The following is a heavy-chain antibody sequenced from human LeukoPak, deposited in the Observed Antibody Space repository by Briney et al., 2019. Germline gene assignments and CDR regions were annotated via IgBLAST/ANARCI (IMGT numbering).Heavy chain of an antibody. D-gene: IGHD3-22*01. J-gene: IGHJ3*02. V-gene: IGHV4-39*02. CDR3: AREIRARSSVTMIVVVGAFDI. CDR2: IYYSGST. CDR1: GGSISSSSYY. Sequence: SETLSLTCTVSGGSISSSSYYWGWIRQPPGKGLEWIGSIYYSGSTYYNPSLKSRVTISVDTSKNQFSLKLSSVTAADTAVYYCAREIRARSSVTMIVVVGAFDIWGQGTMVTVSS.